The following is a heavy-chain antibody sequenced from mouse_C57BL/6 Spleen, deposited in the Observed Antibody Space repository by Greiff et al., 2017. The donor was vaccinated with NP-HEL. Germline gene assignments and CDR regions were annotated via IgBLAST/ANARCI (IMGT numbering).Heavy chain of an antibody. CDR3: ARSFTTVVAPYFDY. Sequence: QVTLKECGPGILQSSQTLSLTCSFSGFSLSTSGMGVSWIRQPSGKGLEWLAHIYWDDDKRYNPSLKSRLTISKDTSRNQVFLKITSVDTADTATYYCARSFTTVVAPYFDYWGQGTTLTVSS. D-gene: IGHD1-1*01. CDR1: GFSLSTSGMG. CDR2: IYWDDDK. V-gene: IGHV8-12*01. J-gene: IGHJ2*01.